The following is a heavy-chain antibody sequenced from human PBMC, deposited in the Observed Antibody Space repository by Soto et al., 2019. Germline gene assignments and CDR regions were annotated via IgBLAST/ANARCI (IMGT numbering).Heavy chain of an antibody. CDR2: INAGNGNT. D-gene: IGHD2-21*02. J-gene: IGHJ4*02. CDR1: GYTFTSYA. V-gene: IGHV1-3*01. CDR3: AGSIVVVTAVNY. Sequence: GASVKVSCKASGYTFTSYAMHWVRQAPGQRLEWMGWINAGNGNTKYSQKFQGRVTITRDTSASTAYMELSSLRSEDTAVYYCAGSIVVVTAVNYWGQETLATVPS.